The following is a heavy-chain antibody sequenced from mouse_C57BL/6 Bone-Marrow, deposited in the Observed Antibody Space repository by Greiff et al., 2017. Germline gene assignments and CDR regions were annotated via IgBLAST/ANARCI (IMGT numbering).Heavy chain of an antibody. CDR3: ARDMDLYVPLDY. V-gene: IGHV3-6*01. CDR1: GYSITSGYY. D-gene: IGHD1-1*01. J-gene: IGHJ2*01. Sequence: DVKLQESGPGLVKPSQSLSLTCSVTGYSITSGYYWNWIRQFPGNKLEWMGYISYDGSNNYNPSLKNRISITRDTSKNQFFLKLNSVTTEDTATYYCARDMDLYVPLDYWGQGTTLTVSS. CDR2: ISYDGSN.